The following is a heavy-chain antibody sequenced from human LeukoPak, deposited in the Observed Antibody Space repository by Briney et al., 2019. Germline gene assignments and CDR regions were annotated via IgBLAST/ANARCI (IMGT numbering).Heavy chain of an antibody. D-gene: IGHD3-22*01. CDR1: GGSFSGYY. V-gene: IGHV4-34*01. CDR3: ARARGRITMIVNAPNLYFDY. J-gene: IGHJ4*02. Sequence: SETLSLTCAVYGGSFSGYYWSWIRQPPGKGLEWIGEIDHSGSTNYNPSLKSRLTISVDASKNQFSLKRSSVTAADTAVYYCARARGRITMIVNAPNLYFDYWGQGTLVTVSS. CDR2: IDHSGST.